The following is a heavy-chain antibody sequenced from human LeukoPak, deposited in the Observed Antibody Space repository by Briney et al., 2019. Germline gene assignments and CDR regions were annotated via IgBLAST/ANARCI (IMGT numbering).Heavy chain of an antibody. CDR1: GFIVKSNY. Sequence: GGSLRLSCAASGFIVKSNYMSWVRQAPGKGLEWVSIIYSGGTTYHADAVKGRFTISRDDSRNTLYLQMNDLRVDDTAVYYCARGGADSWAVAVAAAMRNWYFDLWDRGTLVTISS. CDR2: IYSGGTT. V-gene: IGHV3-53*01. CDR3: ARGGADSWAVAVAAAMRNWYFDL. J-gene: IGHJ2*01. D-gene: IGHD2-15*01.